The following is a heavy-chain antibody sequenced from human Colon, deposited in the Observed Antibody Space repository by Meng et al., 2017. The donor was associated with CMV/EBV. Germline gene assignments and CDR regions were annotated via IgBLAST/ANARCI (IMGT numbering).Heavy chain of an antibody. V-gene: IGHV4-4*07. Sequence: QRQLEEKGRGLVRPSVTLSLICISSGSPIRNFFWSWIRQSAVMRLEWIGRIQSDGNTYYNPSLKSRVTVSQDTSKNQISLRLRSVTAAYTAVYYCATGSGDFDHWGQGTLVTVSS. CDR2: IQSDGNT. D-gene: IGHD1-26*01. J-gene: IGHJ4*02. CDR1: GSPIRNFF. CDR3: ATGSGDFDH.